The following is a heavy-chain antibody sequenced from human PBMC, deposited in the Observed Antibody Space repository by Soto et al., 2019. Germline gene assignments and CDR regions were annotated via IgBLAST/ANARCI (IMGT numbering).Heavy chain of an antibody. CDR1: GGSISSYY. V-gene: IGHV4-59*01. CDR3: ARDLRLLWFGDLGWFDP. D-gene: IGHD3-10*01. Sequence: KPSETLSLTCTVSGGSISSYYWSWIRQPPGKGLEWIGYIYYSGSTNYNPSLKSRVTISVDTSKNQFSLKLSSVTAADTAVYYCARDLRLLWFGDLGWFDPWGQGTLVTVSS. CDR2: IYYSGST. J-gene: IGHJ5*02.